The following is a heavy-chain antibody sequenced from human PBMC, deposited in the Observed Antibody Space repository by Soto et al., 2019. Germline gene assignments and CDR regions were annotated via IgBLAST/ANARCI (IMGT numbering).Heavy chain of an antibody. D-gene: IGHD3-3*01. CDR3: ARDPEYYDFWTWREYYYYYGMDV. CDR2: ISYDGSNK. Sequence: QVQLVESGGGVVQPGRSLRLSCAASGFTFSSYAMHWVRQAPGKGLEWVAVISYDGSNKYYADSVKGRFTISRDNSKNTLYLQMNSLRAEDTAVYYCARDPEYYDFWTWREYYYYYGMDVW. J-gene: IGHJ6*01. V-gene: IGHV3-30-3*01. CDR1: GFTFSSYA.